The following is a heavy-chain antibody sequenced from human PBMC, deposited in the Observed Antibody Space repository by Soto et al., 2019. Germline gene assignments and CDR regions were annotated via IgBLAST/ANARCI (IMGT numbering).Heavy chain of an antibody. Sequence: ASVKVSCKASCYTFTSYGISLVRHSPGQGLEWMGWISAYNGNTNYAQKLQGRVTMTTDTSTSTAYMELRSLRSDDTAVYYCAGDPEIFDYWGQGTLVTVSS. J-gene: IGHJ4*02. CDR3: AGDPEIFDY. CDR1: CYTFTSYG. CDR2: ISAYNGNT. V-gene: IGHV1-18*01.